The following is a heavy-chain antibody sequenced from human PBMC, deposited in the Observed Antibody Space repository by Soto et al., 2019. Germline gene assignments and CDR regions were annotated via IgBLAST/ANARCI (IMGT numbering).Heavy chain of an antibody. CDR1: GGSIFSSNYF. CDR3: ARRVYSGSGRDYFDY. J-gene: IGHJ4*02. CDR2: IYYNTGST. V-gene: IGHV4-39*01. D-gene: IGHD1-26*01. Sequence: QLQLQESGPGLVKPSETLSLTCSVSGGSIFSSNYFWAWIRQPPGKGLEWVGTIYYNTGSTYYNPSLKSRVTVSVDTSKKQFSLKLGSVTAADTAVYYCARRVYSGSGRDYFDYWGQGSLVTVSS.